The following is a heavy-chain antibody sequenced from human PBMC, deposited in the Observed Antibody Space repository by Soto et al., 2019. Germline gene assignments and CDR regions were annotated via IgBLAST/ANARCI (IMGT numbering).Heavy chain of an antibody. J-gene: IGHJ6*02. CDR2: IIPIFGTA. Sequence: QVQLVQSGAEVKKPGSSVKVSCKASGGTFSSYAISWVRQAPGQGLEWMGGIIPIFGTANYAQKFQGRVTITADKSTSTAYMELSSLRSEDTAVYYCAMMETYDLNSRDYYYGMDVWGQGTTVTVSS. CDR1: GGTFSSYA. D-gene: IGHD3-3*01. CDR3: AMMETYDLNSRDYYYGMDV. V-gene: IGHV1-69*06.